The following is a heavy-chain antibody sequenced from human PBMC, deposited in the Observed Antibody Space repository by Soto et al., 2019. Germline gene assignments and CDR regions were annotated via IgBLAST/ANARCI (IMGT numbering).Heavy chain of an antibody. CDR2: ISSSSSYT. CDR1: GFTFSDYY. J-gene: IGHJ4*02. CDR3: ARGAPRGYYDSSGYYYYPY. Sequence: SLRLSCAASGFTFSDYYMSWIRQAPGKGLEWVSYISSSSSYTNYADSVKGRFTISRDNAKNSLYLQMNSLRAEDTAVYYCARGAPRGYYDSSGYYYYPYWGQGTLVTVSS. V-gene: IGHV3-11*06. D-gene: IGHD3-22*01.